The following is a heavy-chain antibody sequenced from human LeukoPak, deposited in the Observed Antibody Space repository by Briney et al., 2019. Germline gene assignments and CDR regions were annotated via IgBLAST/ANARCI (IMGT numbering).Heavy chain of an antibody. CDR3: ARHYYYDSSGYYYAFDI. CDR2: IYPGDSDT. J-gene: IGHJ3*02. CDR1: GYSFTNYW. V-gene: IGHV5-51*01. Sequence: GESLKISCKGSGYSFTNYWIAWVRQMPGKGLEWMGIIYPGDSDTRYSPSFQGQVTISVDKSISTVYLQWNSLKASDTAMYYCARHYYYDSSGYYYAFDIWGQGTMVTVSS. D-gene: IGHD3-22*01.